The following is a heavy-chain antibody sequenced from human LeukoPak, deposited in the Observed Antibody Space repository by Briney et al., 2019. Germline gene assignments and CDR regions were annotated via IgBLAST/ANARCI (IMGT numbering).Heavy chain of an antibody. CDR1: GGSISSYY. Sequence: SETLSLTXTXSGGSISSYYWSWIRQPPGKGLEWIGYIYYSGSTNYNPSLKSRVTISVDTSKNQFPLKLSSVTAADTAVYYCARRSSSGWYSFGEYYFDYWGQGTLVTVSS. J-gene: IGHJ4*02. CDR3: ARRSSSGWYSFGEYYFDY. CDR2: IYYSGST. D-gene: IGHD6-19*01. V-gene: IGHV4-59*08.